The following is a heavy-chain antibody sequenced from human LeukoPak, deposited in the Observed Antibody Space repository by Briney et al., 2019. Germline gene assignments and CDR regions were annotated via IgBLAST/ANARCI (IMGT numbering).Heavy chain of an antibody. Sequence: GGSLTLSCAVSGLTFSSYGMLWLRQAPGEGLEWVAVISYDGSNKYYVESVKGRFTISRDKYKHTQYLQMNSLRPEDTAVYYCAKDRGEQWLVTASEYWGRGTLVTVLS. CDR3: AKDRGEQWLVTASEY. CDR1: GLTFSSYG. CDR2: ISYDGSNK. J-gene: IGHJ4*02. V-gene: IGHV3-30*18. D-gene: IGHD6-19*01.